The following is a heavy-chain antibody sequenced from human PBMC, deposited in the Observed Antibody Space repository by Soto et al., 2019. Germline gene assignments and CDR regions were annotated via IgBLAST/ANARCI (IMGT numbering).Heavy chain of an antibody. CDR1: GGTFSNYA. D-gene: IGHD6-25*01. CDR3: ARDLLGFGYTDGEV. CDR2: IIPIDATV. Sequence: QVQLVQSGAEVKKPGSSVKVSCKAAGGTFSNYALISWVRQAPGQGLEWMGGIIPIDATVNYAQKFQGRIAITADEPKTTAYMDLGRLKSEDTAVFYCARDLLGFGYTDGEVWGQGTTVTVSS. V-gene: IGHV1-69*12. J-gene: IGHJ6*01.